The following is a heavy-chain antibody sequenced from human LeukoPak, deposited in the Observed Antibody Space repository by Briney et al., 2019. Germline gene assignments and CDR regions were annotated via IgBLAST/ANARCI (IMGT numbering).Heavy chain of an antibody. CDR1: GLTFSFYS. V-gene: IGHV3-48*01. CDR3: ARDWYDNSDAFDI. J-gene: IGHJ3*02. D-gene: IGHD3-9*01. CDR2: ISSFSGTI. Sequence: GGSLRLSCAASGLTFSFYSMNWVRQAPGKGLEWVSYISSFSGTINYAESVKGRFTISRDNAKNSLHLQMNSLRAEDTAVYYCARDWYDNSDAFDIWGQGTMVTVSS.